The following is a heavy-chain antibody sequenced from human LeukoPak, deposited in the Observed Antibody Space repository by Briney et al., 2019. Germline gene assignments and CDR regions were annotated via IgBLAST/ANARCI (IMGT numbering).Heavy chain of an antibody. Sequence: GGSLRLSCAASRFTVITNDMTWVRQAPGKGLEWVSVLYSDRYTKYADSVQGRFTIYRDNSKNTLYLEMNSLSPDDTAVYYCARGVEPLAANTLAYWGQGTLVTVSS. CDR3: ARGVEPLAANTLAY. D-gene: IGHD3-16*01. J-gene: IGHJ4*02. CDR1: RFTVITND. V-gene: IGHV3-53*01. CDR2: LYSDRYT.